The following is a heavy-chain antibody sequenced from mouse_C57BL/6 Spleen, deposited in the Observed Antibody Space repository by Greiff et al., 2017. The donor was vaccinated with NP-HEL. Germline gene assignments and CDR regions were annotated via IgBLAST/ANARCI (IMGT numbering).Heavy chain of an antibody. CDR3: AREGIYYGNYCDY. J-gene: IGHJ2*01. CDR1: GYTFTSYW. D-gene: IGHD2-1*01. V-gene: IGHV1-53*01. CDR2: INPSNGGT. Sequence: VQLQQSGTELVKPGASVKLSCKASGYTFTSYWMHWVKQRPGQGLEWIGNINPSNGGTNYNEKFKSKATLTVDKSSSTAYMQLSSLTSEDSAVYYCAREGIYYGNYCDYWGQGTTLTVSS.